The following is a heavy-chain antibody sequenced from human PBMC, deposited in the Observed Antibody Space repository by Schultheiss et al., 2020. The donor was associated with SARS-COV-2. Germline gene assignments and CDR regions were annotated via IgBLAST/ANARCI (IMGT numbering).Heavy chain of an antibody. D-gene: IGHD6-13*01. V-gene: IGHV3-23*01. CDR2: ISGGGGST. CDR1: GFTFSSYA. CDR3: ARPYSSSWYPGYFDY. Sequence: GGSLRLSCAASGFTFSSYAMSWVRQAPGKGLEWVSAISGGGGSTYYADSVKGRFTVSRDNSKNTLYLQMNSLRAEDTAVYYCARPYSSSWYPGYFDYWGQGTLVTVSS. J-gene: IGHJ4*02.